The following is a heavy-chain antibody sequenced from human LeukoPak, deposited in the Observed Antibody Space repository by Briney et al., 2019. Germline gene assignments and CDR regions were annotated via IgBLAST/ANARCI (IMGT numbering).Heavy chain of an antibody. D-gene: IGHD1-1*01. J-gene: IGHJ4*02. V-gene: IGHV3-30-3*01. CDR2: ISYDGSNK. CDR1: GFTFSSYA. Sequence: QSGGSLRLSCAASGFTFSSYAMHWVRQAPGKGLEWVAVISYDGSNKYYADSVKGRFTISRDNSKNTLYLQMNSLRAEDTAVYYCARAYGTTAFDYWGQGTLVTVSS. CDR3: ARAYGTTAFDY.